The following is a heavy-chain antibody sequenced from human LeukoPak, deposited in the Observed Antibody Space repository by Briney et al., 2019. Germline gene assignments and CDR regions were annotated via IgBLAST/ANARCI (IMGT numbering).Heavy chain of an antibody. CDR2: ISSYNGKT. V-gene: IGHV1-18*01. Sequence: ASVKVSCKASGYTFRNYATSWLRQAPGQGPEWMGWISSYNGKTNYAQKFQGRVTMTTDTSTSTAYMDLRSLRSDDTAVYYCARDRAVAGMPHWFDPWGQGTLVTVSS. J-gene: IGHJ5*02. CDR3: ARDRAVAGMPHWFDP. CDR1: GYTFRNYA. D-gene: IGHD6-19*01.